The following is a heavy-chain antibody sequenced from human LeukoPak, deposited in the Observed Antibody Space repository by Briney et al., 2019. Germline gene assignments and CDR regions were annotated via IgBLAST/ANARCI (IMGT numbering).Heavy chain of an antibody. J-gene: IGHJ4*02. CDR2: ISGSGGST. D-gene: IGHD5-24*01. Sequence: PGGSLRLSCAASGFTFSSYAMSWVRQAPGKGLEWVSAISGSGGSTYYADSVKGRFTISRDNSKHTLYLQMNSLRAEDTAVYYCAKESHPDGYHGSYFDYWGQGTLVTVSS. CDR3: AKESHPDGYHGSYFDY. V-gene: IGHV3-23*01. CDR1: GFTFSSYA.